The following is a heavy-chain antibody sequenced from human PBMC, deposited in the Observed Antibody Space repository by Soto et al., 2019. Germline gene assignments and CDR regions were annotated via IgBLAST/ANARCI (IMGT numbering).Heavy chain of an antibody. Sequence: GASVKVSCKTSGYTFTSYDINWVRQATGQGLEWMGWMNPNSGNTGFAEKFQGRVSMTRNTSISTAYMELSSPRSEDSAVYYCARWGKTPAAGPNFDYWGQGTLVTVS. V-gene: IGHV1-8*01. CDR2: MNPNSGNT. D-gene: IGHD6-13*01. J-gene: IGHJ4*02. CDR3: ARWGKTPAAGPNFDY. CDR1: GYTFTSYD.